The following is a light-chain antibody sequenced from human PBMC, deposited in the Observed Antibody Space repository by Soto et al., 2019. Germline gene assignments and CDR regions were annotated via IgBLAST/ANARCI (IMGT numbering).Light chain of an antibody. CDR2: MGL. CDR3: MQALQAPRT. V-gene: IGKV2-28*01. Sequence: DIAMTQSPLSLPVTPGEPATISCRSSQSLLLSTGYNYLDWYLQRPGQSPQLLIYMGLIRASGVPDRFSGSVSGTDFTLKISRVEAEDIGVYYCMQALQAPRTFGQGTKLEIK. CDR1: QSLLLSTGYNY. J-gene: IGKJ2*01.